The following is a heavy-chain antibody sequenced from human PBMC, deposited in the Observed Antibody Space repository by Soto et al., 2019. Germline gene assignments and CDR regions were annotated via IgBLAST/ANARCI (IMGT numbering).Heavy chain of an antibody. CDR1: GFTVSSNY. Sequence: GGSLRLSCAASGFTVSSNYMSWVRQAPGKGLEWVSVIYSGGSTYYADSVKGRFTISRDNSKNTLYLQMNSLRAEDTAVYYCARRRVADSYYYSTGMDVLSLGAALTVS. D-gene: IGHD6-19*01. V-gene: IGHV3-66*04. CDR2: IYSGGST. J-gene: IGHJ6*02. CDR3: ARRRVADSYYYSTGMDV.